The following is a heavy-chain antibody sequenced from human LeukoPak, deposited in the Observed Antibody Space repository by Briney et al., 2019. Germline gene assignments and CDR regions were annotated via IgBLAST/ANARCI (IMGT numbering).Heavy chain of an antibody. V-gene: IGHV4-4*09. J-gene: IGHJ1*01. CDR2: IQDSGIT. CDR1: GESVSSGY. CDR3: AGRGHRYSRD. Sequence: SETLSLICNVSGESVSSGYWSWIRQSPGKGLEWIGFIQDSGITDYNPSLKSRLLMSVDTSKNQFSLNLRSVAAADTAVYYCAGRGHRYSRDWGQGILVTISS. D-gene: IGHD2-15*01.